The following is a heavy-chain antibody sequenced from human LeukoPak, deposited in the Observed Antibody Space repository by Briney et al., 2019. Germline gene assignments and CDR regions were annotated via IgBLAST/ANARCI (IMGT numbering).Heavy chain of an antibody. CDR3: AIFHSSFSDLFYFDY. CDR1: GHSFSSYW. D-gene: IGHD6-19*01. CDR2: IYRDDSDT. Sequence: GESLRISCQVSGHSFSSYWIAWVRQMPGKGLDWMGIIYRDDSDTKYSPSFQGQVTMSVDKSISTAYLQWSSLKASGTAMYYCAIFHSSFSDLFYFDYWGQGALVTVSS. V-gene: IGHV5-51*01. J-gene: IGHJ4*02.